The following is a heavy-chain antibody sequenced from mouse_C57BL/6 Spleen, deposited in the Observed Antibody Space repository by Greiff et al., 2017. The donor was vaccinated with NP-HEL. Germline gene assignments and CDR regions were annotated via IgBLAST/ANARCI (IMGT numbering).Heavy chain of an antibody. CDR3: ARGDYGSSFLYWYFDV. CDR2: FHPYNDDT. J-gene: IGHJ1*03. D-gene: IGHD1-1*01. Sequence: VQLQPSGAELVKPGASVKMSCKASGYTFTTYPIEWMKQNHGKSLEWIGNFHPYNDDTKYNEKFKGKATLTVEKSSSTVYLELSRLTSDDSAVYYCARGDYGSSFLYWYFDVWGTGTTVTVSS. CDR1: GYTFTTYP. V-gene: IGHV1-47*01.